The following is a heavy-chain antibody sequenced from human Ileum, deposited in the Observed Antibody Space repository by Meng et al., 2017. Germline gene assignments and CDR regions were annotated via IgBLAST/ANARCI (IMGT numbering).Heavy chain of an antibody. CDR3: ASSTSGPELNY. Sequence: QVQLQEPGPGLVKPSQTLSLTCTVSGGSISSGDYYWSWIRQAPGKGLEWIGYIYYSGSTYYNPSLKSRVTIFVDTSKNQFSLKLTSVTAADTAVYYCASSTSGPELNYWGQGTLVTVSS. CDR2: IYYSGST. V-gene: IGHV4-30-4*01. J-gene: IGHJ4*02. CDR1: GGSISSGDYY. D-gene: IGHD2/OR15-2a*01.